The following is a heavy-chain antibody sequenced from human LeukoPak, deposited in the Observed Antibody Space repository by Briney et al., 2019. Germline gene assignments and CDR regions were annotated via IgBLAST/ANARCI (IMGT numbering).Heavy chain of an antibody. CDR1: GFTLSSYS. V-gene: IGHV3-23*01. CDR3: AIYSGYGTNAFDI. J-gene: IGHJ3*02. CDR2: ISGGGGNT. Sequence: GGALKLPRAASGFTLSSYSMTWVRQSPGKGLEWVSDISGGGGNTYYADSVKGRFTISRDNSKNTLYLQMHSLRAEDTAVYYCAIYSGYGTNAFDIWGQGTMVTVSS. D-gene: IGHD5-12*01.